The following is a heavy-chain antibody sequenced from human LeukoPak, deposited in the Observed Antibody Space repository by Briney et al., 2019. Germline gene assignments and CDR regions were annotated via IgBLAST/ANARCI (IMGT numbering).Heavy chain of an antibody. D-gene: IGHD2-2*01. J-gene: IGHJ4*02. Sequence: ASVKVSCKASGYTFTNYDINWVRQATGQGLEWMGWTNPNSGNTDYAQKFQGRVTMTRNTSITTAYMELRSLRSDDPAVYYCARDAGVVVVPAAPILWGQGTLVTVSS. CDR3: ARDAGVVVVPAAPIL. CDR1: GYTFTNYD. V-gene: IGHV1-8*01. CDR2: TNPNSGNT.